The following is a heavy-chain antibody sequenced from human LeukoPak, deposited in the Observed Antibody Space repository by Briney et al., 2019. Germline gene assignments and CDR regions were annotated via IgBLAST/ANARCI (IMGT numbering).Heavy chain of an antibody. CDR2: ISSSSSYI. J-gene: IGHJ1*01. Sequence: GGSLRLSCAGSGFTFSSYSMNWVRQAPGKGLEWVSSISSSSSYIYYADSVKGRFTISRDNAKNSLYLQMNSLRAEDTAVYYCARTIATGHFQHWGQGTLVTVSS. V-gene: IGHV3-21*01. CDR1: GFTFSSYS. D-gene: IGHD3-9*01. CDR3: ARTIATGHFQH.